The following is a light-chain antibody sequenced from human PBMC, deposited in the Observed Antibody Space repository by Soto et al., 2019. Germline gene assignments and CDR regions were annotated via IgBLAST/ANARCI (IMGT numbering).Light chain of an antibody. Sequence: EIVMTQSPATLSVSPGESATLSCRASQSVSSNLAWYQQQPGQAPRLLIYGASTRATGIPARFSGSGSGTEFTLTISSLQSEDFAVYYCQQYNNWPHTFGQGTKLEIK. J-gene: IGKJ2*01. CDR2: GAS. V-gene: IGKV3-15*01. CDR1: QSVSSN. CDR3: QQYNNWPHT.